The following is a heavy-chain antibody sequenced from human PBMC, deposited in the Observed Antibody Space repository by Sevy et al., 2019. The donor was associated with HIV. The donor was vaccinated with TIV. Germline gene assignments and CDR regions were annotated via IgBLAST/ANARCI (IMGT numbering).Heavy chain of an antibody. V-gene: IGHV3-66*01. CDR1: RFTVNNNY. J-gene: IGHJ4*02. CDR3: ARGKTGYGYALSY. D-gene: IGHD5-18*01. CDR2: IYSDGTT. Sequence: GGSLRLSCAASRFTVNNNYMTWVRQAPGKGLEGISIIYSDGTTYHADSVKDRFNISRDNSKNMLYLQINNLRVEDTAVYYCARGKTGYGYALSYWGQGTLVTVSS.